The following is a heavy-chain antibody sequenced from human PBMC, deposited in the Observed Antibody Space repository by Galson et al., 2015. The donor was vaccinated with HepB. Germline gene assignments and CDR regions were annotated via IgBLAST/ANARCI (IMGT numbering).Heavy chain of an antibody. CDR2: IYSGGST. V-gene: IGHV3-53*01. J-gene: IGHJ4*02. Sequence: SLRLSCAASGFTVSSNYMSWVRQAPGKGLEWVSVIYSGGSTYYADSVKGRFTISRDNSKNTLYLQMNSLRAEDTAVYYCARALGSLGGSGSFDYWGQGTLVTVSS. CDR1: GFTVSSNY. D-gene: IGHD3-10*01. CDR3: ARALGSLGGSGSFDY.